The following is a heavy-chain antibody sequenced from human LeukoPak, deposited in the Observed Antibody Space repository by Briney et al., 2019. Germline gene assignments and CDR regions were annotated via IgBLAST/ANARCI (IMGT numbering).Heavy chain of an antibody. D-gene: IGHD3-10*01. CDR1: GGSFSGYY. Sequence: PSETLSLTCAVYGGSFSGYYWSWIRQPPGKGLEWIGEINHSGSTNYNPSLKSRVTISVDTSKNQFSLKLSSVTAADTAVYYCARGLLLWFGESIPTFDYWGQGTLVTVPS. CDR2: INHSGST. V-gene: IGHV4-34*01. CDR3: ARGLLLWFGESIPTFDY. J-gene: IGHJ4*02.